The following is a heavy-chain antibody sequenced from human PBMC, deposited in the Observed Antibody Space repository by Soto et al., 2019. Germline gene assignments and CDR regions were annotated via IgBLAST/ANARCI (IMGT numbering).Heavy chain of an antibody. V-gene: IGHV4-38-2*02. Sequence: SETLSLTCTVSGYSISSGYYWGWILQPPRNGLEWIGSIFHSGNTDDNPSLKSRVTMSVDMSKNQFSLKLSSVTAADTAVYFCARLLDDSRGYYYFDYWGQGTLVTVSS. J-gene: IGHJ4*02. CDR2: IFHSGNT. CDR1: GYSISSGYY. D-gene: IGHD3-22*01. CDR3: ARLLDDSRGYYYFDY.